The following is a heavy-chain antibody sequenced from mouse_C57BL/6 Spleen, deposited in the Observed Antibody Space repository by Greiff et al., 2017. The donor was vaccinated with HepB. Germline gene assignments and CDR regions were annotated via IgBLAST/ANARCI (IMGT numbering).Heavy chain of an antibody. CDR2: IRNKANGYTT. J-gene: IGHJ1*03. CDR3: ARSPYYYGSGYFDV. D-gene: IGHD1-1*01. V-gene: IGHV7-3*01. Sequence: EVQGVESGGGLVQPGGSLSLSCAASGFTFTDYYMSWVRQPPGKALEWLGFIRNKANGYTTEYSASVKGRFTISRDNSQSILYLQMNALRAEDSATYYCARSPYYYGSGYFDVWGTGTTVTVSS. CDR1: GFTFTDYY.